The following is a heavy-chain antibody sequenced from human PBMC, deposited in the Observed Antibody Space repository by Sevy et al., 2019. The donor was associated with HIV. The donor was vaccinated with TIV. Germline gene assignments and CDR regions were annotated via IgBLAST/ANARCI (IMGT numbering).Heavy chain of an antibody. D-gene: IGHD5-18*01. CDR1: GFTFSSYA. J-gene: IGHJ6*02. V-gene: IGHV3-30*04. Sequence: GGSLRLSCAASGFTFSSYAMHWVRQAPGKGLEWVAVISYDGSNKYYADSVKGRFTISRDNSKNTLYLQMNSLRAEDTAVYYCARDGGGYSYVYYYYGMDVWGQGTTVTVSS. CDR2: ISYDGSNK. CDR3: ARDGGGYSYVYYYYGMDV.